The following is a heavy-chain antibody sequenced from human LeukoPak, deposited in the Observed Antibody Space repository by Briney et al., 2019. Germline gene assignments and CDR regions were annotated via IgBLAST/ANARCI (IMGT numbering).Heavy chain of an antibody. CDR1: GFTFSSYA. CDR3: AKVKYSSSSGDY. Sequence: PGGSLRLSCAASGFTFSSYAMSWVRQAPGKGLEWASAISGSGGSTYYADSVKGRFTISRDNSKNTLYLQMNSLRAEDTAVYYCAKVKYSSSSGDYWGQGTLVTVSS. D-gene: IGHD6-6*01. CDR2: ISGSGGST. V-gene: IGHV3-23*01. J-gene: IGHJ4*02.